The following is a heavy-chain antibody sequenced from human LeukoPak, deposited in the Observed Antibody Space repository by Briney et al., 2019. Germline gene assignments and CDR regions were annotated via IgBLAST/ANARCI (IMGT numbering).Heavy chain of an antibody. CDR2: ISSSSSYI. Sequence: GGSLRLSCVAAGFTFSSYSMNWVRQAPGKGLEWVSSISSSSSYIYYSDSVKGRFTISRDNAKKSLYLQMNSLRAEDTAVYYCARGPMVRTNLFDYWGQGTLVTVSS. J-gene: IGHJ4*02. V-gene: IGHV3-21*01. CDR1: GFTFSSYS. D-gene: IGHD3-10*01. CDR3: ARGPMVRTNLFDY.